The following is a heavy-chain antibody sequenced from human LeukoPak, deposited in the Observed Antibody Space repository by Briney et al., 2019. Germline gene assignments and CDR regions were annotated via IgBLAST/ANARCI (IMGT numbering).Heavy chain of an antibody. Sequence: PSETLSLTCAVYGGSFSGYYWSWIRQPPGKGLEWIGEINHSGSTNYNPSLKSRVTISVDTSKNQFSLKLSSVTAADTAVYYCARVPHARVGTFDYWGQGTLVTVSS. CDR2: INHSGST. CDR1: GGSFSGYY. CDR3: ARVPHARVGTFDY. J-gene: IGHJ4*02. V-gene: IGHV4-34*01. D-gene: IGHD1-26*01.